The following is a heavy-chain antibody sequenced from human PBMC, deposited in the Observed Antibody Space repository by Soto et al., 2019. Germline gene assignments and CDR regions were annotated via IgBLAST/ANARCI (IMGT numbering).Heavy chain of an antibody. J-gene: IGHJ4*02. CDR1: GYTFTSYG. D-gene: IGHD6-13*01. CDR3: ARGSSGYISSWYYFDY. Sequence: SVKVSCKASGYTFTSYGISWVRQAHGQGLEWMGWIGAYNGNTNYAQKLQGRVTMTTDTSTSTAYMELRSLRSDDTAVYFCARGSSGYISSWYYFDYWGRGTLVTVSS. CDR2: IGAYNGNT. V-gene: IGHV1-18*01.